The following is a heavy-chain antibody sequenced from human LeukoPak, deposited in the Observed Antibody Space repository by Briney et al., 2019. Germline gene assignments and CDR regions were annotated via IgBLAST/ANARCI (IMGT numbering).Heavy chain of an antibody. J-gene: IGHJ4*02. CDR2: IYSGGST. Sequence: GGSLRLSCVASGFTVSSNYMSWVRQAPGKGLEWVSVIYSGGSTYYADSVKGRFTISRDNSKNTLYLQMNSLRVEDTAVYYCARDYGVAEGYWGQGTLVTVSS. CDR1: GFTVSSNY. D-gene: IGHD6-19*01. CDR3: ARDYGVAEGY. V-gene: IGHV3-53*01.